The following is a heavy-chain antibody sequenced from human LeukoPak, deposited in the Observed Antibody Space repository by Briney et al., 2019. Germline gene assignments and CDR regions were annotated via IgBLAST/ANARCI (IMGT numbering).Heavy chain of an antibody. D-gene: IGHD1-26*01. CDR1: GFTFSSYA. CDR2: ISYDGSNK. V-gene: IGHV3-30*04. Sequence: PGRSLRLSCAASGFTFSSYAMHWVRQAPGKGLEWVAAISYDGSNKYYADSVKGRFTISRDNSKNTLYLQMNSLRAEDTAVYYCARDGVGATESFDYWGQGTLVTVSS. J-gene: IGHJ4*02. CDR3: ARDGVGATESFDY.